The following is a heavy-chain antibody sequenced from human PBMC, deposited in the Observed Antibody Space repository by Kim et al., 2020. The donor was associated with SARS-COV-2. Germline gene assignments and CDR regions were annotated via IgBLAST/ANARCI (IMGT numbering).Heavy chain of an antibody. CDR2: IYYSGST. CDR3: ARDQYYDSSGPGAFQH. Sequence: SETLSLTCTVSGGSISSYYWSWIRQPPGKGLEWIGYIYYSGSTNYNPSLKSRVTISVDTSKNQFSLKLSSVTAPDTAVYYCARDQYYDSSGPGAFQHWG. D-gene: IGHD3-22*01. CDR1: GGSISSYY. V-gene: IGHV4-59*13. J-gene: IGHJ1*01.